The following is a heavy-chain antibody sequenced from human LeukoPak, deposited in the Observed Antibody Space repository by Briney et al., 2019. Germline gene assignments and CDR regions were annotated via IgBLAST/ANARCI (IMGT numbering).Heavy chain of an antibody. D-gene: IGHD1-26*01. Sequence: SETLSLTCTVSGVSISSYYWSWIRQPPGKGLEWIGYIYYTGSTNYNPSLTSRVTISIDTSKNQFSLKLSSVTAADTAVYYCARHQWVPAFDIWGQGTMVTVSS. J-gene: IGHJ3*02. CDR2: IYYTGST. CDR1: GVSISSYY. V-gene: IGHV4-59*08. CDR3: ARHQWVPAFDI.